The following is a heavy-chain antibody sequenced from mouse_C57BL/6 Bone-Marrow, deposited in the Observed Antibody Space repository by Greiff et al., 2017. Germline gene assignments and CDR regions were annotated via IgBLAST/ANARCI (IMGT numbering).Heavy chain of an antibody. Sequence: QVQLKQSGAELVKPGASVKLSCKASGYTFTSYWMQWVKQRPGQGLEWIGEIDPSDSYTNYNQKFKGKATLTVDTSSSTAYMQLSSLTSEDSAVYYCARTYYGSYWGQGTTLTVSS. V-gene: IGHV1-50*01. CDR1: GYTFTSYW. D-gene: IGHD1-1*01. CDR3: ARTYYGSY. CDR2: IDPSDSYT. J-gene: IGHJ2*01.